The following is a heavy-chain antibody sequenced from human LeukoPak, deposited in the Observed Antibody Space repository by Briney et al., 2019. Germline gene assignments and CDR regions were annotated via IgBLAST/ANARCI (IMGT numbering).Heavy chain of an antibody. Sequence: GGSLRLSCVASGFTFRNSWMHWVRQAPGRGLVWVSRIDRDGGSATYADSVKGRFAISRDNAKNTLYLQMNSLRTEDTAVYYCAKTFYDYVWGSLDAFHIWGQGTMVTVSS. CDR2: IDRDGGSA. CDR3: AKTFYDYVWGSLDAFHI. J-gene: IGHJ3*02. CDR1: GFTFRNSW. V-gene: IGHV3-74*01. D-gene: IGHD3-16*01.